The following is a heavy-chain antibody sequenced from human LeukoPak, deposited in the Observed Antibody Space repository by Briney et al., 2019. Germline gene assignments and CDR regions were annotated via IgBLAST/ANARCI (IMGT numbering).Heavy chain of an antibody. V-gene: IGHV4-4*09. J-gene: IGHJ4*02. CDR1: GGSIRGYY. D-gene: IGHD7-27*01. CDR3: ARHSDNWGVPFDY. CDR2: IYTGGST. Sequence: PSETLSLTCTVSGGSIRGYYWSWIRQPPGKGLEWIGYIYTGGSTNYNPSLKSRVTISVDTSKNQFSLKLSSVTAADTAVYYCARHSDNWGVPFDYWGQGTLVTVSS.